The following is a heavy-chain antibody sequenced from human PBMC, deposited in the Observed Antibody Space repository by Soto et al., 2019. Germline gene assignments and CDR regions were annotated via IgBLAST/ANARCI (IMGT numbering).Heavy chain of an antibody. CDR3: ARAPITMVRGVGTAVDY. D-gene: IGHD3-10*01. CDR2: IYYSGST. V-gene: IGHV4-30-4*01. CDR1: GGSISSGDYY. J-gene: IGHJ4*02. Sequence: LSLTCTVSGGSISSGDYYWSWIRQPPGKGLEWIGYIYYSGSTYYNPSLKSRVTISVDTSKNQFSLKLSFVTAADTAVYYCARAPITMVRGVGTAVDYWGQGTLVTVS.